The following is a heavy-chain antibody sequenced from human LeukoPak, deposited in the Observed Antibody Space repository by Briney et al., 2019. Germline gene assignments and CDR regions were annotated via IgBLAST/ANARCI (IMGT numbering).Heavy chain of an antibody. CDR3: TRNSGWYGLS. CDR2: IDYDGGSG. CDR1: GFTFSNYW. V-gene: IGHV3-NL1*01. D-gene: IGHD6-19*01. J-gene: IGHJ1*01. Sequence: PGGSLRLSCAASGFTFSNYWMHWVRQAPGKGLEWVSSIDYDGGSGHYADSVKGRFTISRDNSINTLFLHLNSLRGEDTAVYYCTRNSGWYGLSWGQGTLVTVSS.